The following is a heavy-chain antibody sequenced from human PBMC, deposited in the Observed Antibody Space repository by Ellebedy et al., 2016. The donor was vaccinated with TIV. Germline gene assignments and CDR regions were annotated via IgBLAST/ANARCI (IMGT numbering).Heavy chain of an antibody. CDR2: ISYDGGYK. D-gene: IGHD6-13*01. CDR3: VKWGAAVGTSYYYGMDV. V-gene: IGHV3-30*18. CDR1: GFTFSNYG. J-gene: IGHJ6*02. Sequence: GESLKISCVGSGFTFSNYGMYWVRQAPGKGLGWLAAISYDGGYKNSADSVKGLFTISRDNSKNTLFLQMNSLRTKDTAVDYCVKWGAAVGTSYYYGMDVWGQGTTVTVSS.